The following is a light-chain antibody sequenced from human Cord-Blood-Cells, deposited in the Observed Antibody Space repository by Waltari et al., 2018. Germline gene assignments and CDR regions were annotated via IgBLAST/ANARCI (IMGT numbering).Light chain of an antibody. Sequence: ELVLTQSPGTLSSSQAERDTLSCRASQRVSSSYLAWYQQKPGQAPRLLIYGASSRATGIPDRFSGSGSGTDFTLTISRLEPEDFAVYYCQQYGSSPWTFGQGTKVEIK. CDR2: GAS. CDR1: QRVSSSY. J-gene: IGKJ1*01. CDR3: QQYGSSPWT. V-gene: IGKV3-20*01.